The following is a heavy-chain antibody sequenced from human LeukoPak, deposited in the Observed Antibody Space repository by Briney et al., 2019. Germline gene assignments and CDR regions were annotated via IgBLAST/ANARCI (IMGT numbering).Heavy chain of an antibody. J-gene: IGHJ4*02. CDR2: IKQDGSEK. CDR3: ARDRPYYSNSPWDY. V-gene: IGHV3-7*01. D-gene: IGHD4-11*01. Sequence: GGSLRLSCAASGFTFSSYWMSWVRQAPGKGLEWVANIKQDGSEKYYVDSVKGRFTISRDNAKNSLYLQMNSLRAEDTAVYYCARDRPYYSNSPWDYWGQGTLVTVSS. CDR1: GFTFSSYW.